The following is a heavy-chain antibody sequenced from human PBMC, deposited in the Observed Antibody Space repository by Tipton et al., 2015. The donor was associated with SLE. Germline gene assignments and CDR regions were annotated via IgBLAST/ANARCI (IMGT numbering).Heavy chain of an antibody. CDR3: ARLCCIAASGTGYFQH. J-gene: IGHJ1*01. Sequence: TLSLTCTVSGGFISDFYWTWIRQSPGNSLEWIGHIFYSGSADYNPSLKKRATISVDTSKNQFSLKLTSVTAADTAVYYCARLCCIAASGTGYFQHWGLGTLLTVSS. D-gene: IGHD6-13*01. V-gene: IGHV4-59*08. CDR2: IFYSGSA. CDR1: GGFISDFY.